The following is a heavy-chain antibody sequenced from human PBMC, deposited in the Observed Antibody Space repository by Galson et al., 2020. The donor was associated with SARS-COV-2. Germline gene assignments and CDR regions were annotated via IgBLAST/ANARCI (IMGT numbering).Heavy chain of an antibody. CDR1: GGSISSGSYY. CDR3: ARDRSTNRAGAHGTDV. J-gene: IGHJ6*02. Sequence: SETLSLTCTVSGGSISSGSYYWSWIRQPAGKGLEWIGRIYTSGSTNYNPSLKSRVTISVDTSKNQFSLKLSSVTAADTAVYYCARDRSTNRAGAHGTDVWGQGTTVTVSS. CDR2: IYTSGST. D-gene: IGHD4-17*01. V-gene: IGHV4-61*02.